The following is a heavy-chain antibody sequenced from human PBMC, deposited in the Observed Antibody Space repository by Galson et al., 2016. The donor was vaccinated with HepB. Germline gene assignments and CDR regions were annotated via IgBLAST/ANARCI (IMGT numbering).Heavy chain of an antibody. Sequence: SLRLSCAASGFTFSDYGMHWVRQAPGKGLEWVAVIRYDGTKRYYADSVKGRFTISRDNSKNTLYVQMNSLRAEDTGIYYCVKNSGSGDPGYFHMDVWGQGTTVTVSS. CDR3: VKNSGSGDPGYFHMDV. CDR2: IRYDGTKR. J-gene: IGHJ6*02. CDR1: GFTFSDYG. D-gene: IGHD3-10*01. V-gene: IGHV3-30*18.